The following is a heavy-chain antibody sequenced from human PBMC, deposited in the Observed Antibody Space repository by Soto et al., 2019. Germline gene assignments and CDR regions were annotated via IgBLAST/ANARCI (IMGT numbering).Heavy chain of an antibody. CDR3: ARGRTVSRPWFYYYYGMDV. CDR2: MNPNSGNT. D-gene: IGHD4-17*01. V-gene: IGHV1-8*01. Sequence: QVQLVQSGAEVKKPGASVKVSCKASGYTFTSYDINWVRQATGQGLEWMGWMNPNSGNTGYAQKFQGRVTMTRNNSISTAYMELSSLRSEDTAVYYCARGRTVSRPWFYYYYGMDVWGQGTTVTVSS. J-gene: IGHJ6*02. CDR1: GYTFTSYD.